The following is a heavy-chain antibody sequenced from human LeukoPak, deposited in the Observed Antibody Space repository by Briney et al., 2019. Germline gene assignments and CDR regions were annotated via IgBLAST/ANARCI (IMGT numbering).Heavy chain of an antibody. CDR1: GFTVSSNY. V-gene: IGHV3-53*01. D-gene: IGHD1-26*01. CDR2: IYSGGST. J-gene: IGHJ4*02. Sequence: GGSLRLSCAASGFTVSSNYMSWVRQAPGKGLEWVSVIYSGGSTYYADSVKGRFTISRDNSKNTLYLQMNSLRAEDTAVYYCAGAASGSLFDYWGQGTLVTVSS. CDR3: AGAASGSLFDY.